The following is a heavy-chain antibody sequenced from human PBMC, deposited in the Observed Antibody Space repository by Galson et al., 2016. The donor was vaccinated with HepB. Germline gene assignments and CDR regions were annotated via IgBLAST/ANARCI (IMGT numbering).Heavy chain of an antibody. CDR1: GYSFTNYW. J-gene: IGHJ3*02. Sequence: QSGAEVKKPGESLKISCKGSGYSFTNYWIGWVRQMPGKGLECMGIIYPGDSDTRYSPSSQGQVPLSADNSISTAYRQWSSLKDSDTAIYYCARHEDVFDIWGQGTMLTVSS. V-gene: IGHV5-51*01. CDR3: ARHEDVFDI. D-gene: IGHD2-15*01. CDR2: IYPGDSDT.